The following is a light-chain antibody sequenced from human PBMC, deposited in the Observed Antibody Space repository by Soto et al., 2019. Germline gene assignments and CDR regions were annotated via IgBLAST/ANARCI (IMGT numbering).Light chain of an antibody. CDR3: QQRSNWPPIT. V-gene: IGKV3-11*01. CDR1: QSIGLA. Sequence: EIVLTQSAFTLSWSPGERATLSWGASQSIGLAIAWYQHKPGQAPRLLIYDASNRATGIPARFSGSGSGTDFTLTISSLEPEDFAVYYCQQRSNWPPITFGQGTRLEIK. CDR2: DAS. J-gene: IGKJ5*01.